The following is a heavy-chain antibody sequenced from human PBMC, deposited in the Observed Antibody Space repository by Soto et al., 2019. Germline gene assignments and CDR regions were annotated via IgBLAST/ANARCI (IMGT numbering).Heavy chain of an antibody. CDR2: INPSGGST. J-gene: IGHJ4*02. V-gene: IGHV1-46*01. D-gene: IGHD2-21*01. CDR3: ARGGVALQLIPNY. CDR1: GYTFINYY. Sequence: GASVKVSCKASGYTFINYYIHWVRQAPGQGLEWMGIINPSGGSTSYAQKFQGRVTMTRDTSTSTVYMELSSLRSEDTAVYYCARGGVALQLIPNYWGQGTLVTVSS.